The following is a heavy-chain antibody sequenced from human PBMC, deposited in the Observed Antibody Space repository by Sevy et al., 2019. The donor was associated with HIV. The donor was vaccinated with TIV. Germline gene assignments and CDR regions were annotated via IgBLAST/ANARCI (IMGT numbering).Heavy chain of an antibody. CDR1: GYIFTDYY. CDR2: INSDSGVT. V-gene: IGHV1-2*02. D-gene: IGHD4-17*01. J-gene: IGHJ6*02. CDR3: ARLTTKRMSDIYGMDV. Sequence: ASVKVSCKASGYIFTDYYIHWVRQAPGQGLEWMAWINSDSGVTNYAQRFQGEDTVTRDTSLSTAYLELIRLRSNDTAIYYCARLTTKRMSDIYGMDVWGQGTTVAVSS.